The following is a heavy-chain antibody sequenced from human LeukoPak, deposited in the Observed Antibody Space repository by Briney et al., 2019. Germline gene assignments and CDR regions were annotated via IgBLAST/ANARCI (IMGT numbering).Heavy chain of an antibody. Sequence: SDTLSLTCTVSGGSISSYYWSWIRQPPEKGLEWIGYIYYSGSTNYNPSLKSRVTISVDTSKNQFSLKLTSVTAADTALYYCAKIFTGSSPWAFDIWGQGTMVTVSS. J-gene: IGHJ3*02. CDR3: AKIFTGSSPWAFDI. D-gene: IGHD1-26*01. CDR2: IYYSGST. V-gene: IGHV4-59*07. CDR1: GGSISSYY.